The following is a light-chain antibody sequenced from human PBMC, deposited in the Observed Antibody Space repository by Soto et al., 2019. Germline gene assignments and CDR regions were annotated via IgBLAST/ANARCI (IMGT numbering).Light chain of an antibody. CDR2: DVS. CDR1: QDISNY. V-gene: IGKV1-33*01. CDR3: RQYDSLPLT. J-gene: IGKJ5*01. Sequence: DIQMTQSPPSLSVSVGDRVTITCQASQDISNYLHWFQQKPGKAPQLLIFDVSNLQTGVPSRFSGGGSGTDFALTISSLEPEDIATYYCRQYDSLPLTFGQATRLETK.